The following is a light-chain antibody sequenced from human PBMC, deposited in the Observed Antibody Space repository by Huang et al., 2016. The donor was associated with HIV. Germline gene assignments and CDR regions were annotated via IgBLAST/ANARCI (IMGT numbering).Light chain of an antibody. CDR3: MQTIQLPVT. CDR2: EVS. Sequence: DVVMTQTPLSLSVTPGQPSSISCKSTQSLLHSDGKTYLYWYLKQPGQPPQLLIYEVSTRFSGVPDRFSGSGSGTDFTLIISRVEAEDVGIYYCMQTIQLPVTFGQGTRLEIK. CDR1: QSLLHSDGKTY. J-gene: IGKJ5*01. V-gene: IGKV2D-29*01.